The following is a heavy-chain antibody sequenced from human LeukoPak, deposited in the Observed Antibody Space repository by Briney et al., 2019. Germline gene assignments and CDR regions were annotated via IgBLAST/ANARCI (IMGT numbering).Heavy chain of an antibody. CDR3: ARDRKGYSSSWCFDY. CDR2: ISSSGSFI. Sequence: PGGSLRLSCAASAFTFSTYWMHWVRQAPGKGLEWVSSISSSGSFIYYADSVKGRLTTSRDNAKNSLYLQMNSLRADDTAVYYCARDRKGYSSSWCFDYWGQGTLVTVSS. CDR1: AFTFSTYW. V-gene: IGHV3-21*01. D-gene: IGHD6-13*01. J-gene: IGHJ4*02.